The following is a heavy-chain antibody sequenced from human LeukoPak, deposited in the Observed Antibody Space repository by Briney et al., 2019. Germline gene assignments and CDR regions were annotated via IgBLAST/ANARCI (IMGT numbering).Heavy chain of an antibody. V-gene: IGHV3-30*18. J-gene: IGHJ6*04. Sequence: PGRSLRLSCAASGFTFSSYGMHWVRQAPGKGLEWVAVISYDGSNKYYADSVKGRFTISRDNSKNTLYLQMNSLRAEDTAVYYCAKDLWEQQLVQSGMDVWGKGTTVTVSS. D-gene: IGHD6-13*01. CDR2: ISYDGSNK. CDR3: AKDLWEQQLVQSGMDV. CDR1: GFTFSSYG.